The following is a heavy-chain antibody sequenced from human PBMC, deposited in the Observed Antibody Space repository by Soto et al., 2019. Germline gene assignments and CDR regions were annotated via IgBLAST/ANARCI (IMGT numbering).Heavy chain of an antibody. CDR3: ARSPFMITFGGVIVNSYYYYYMDV. V-gene: IGHV4-39*01. CDR2: IYYSGST. CDR1: GGSISSSSYY. J-gene: IGHJ6*03. D-gene: IGHD3-16*02. Sequence: NPSETLSLTCTVSGGSISSSSYYWGWIRQPPGKGLEWIGSIYYSGSTYYNPSLKSRVTISVDTSKNQFSLKLSSVTAADTAVYYCARSPFMITFGGVIVNSYYYYYMDVWGKGTTVTVSS.